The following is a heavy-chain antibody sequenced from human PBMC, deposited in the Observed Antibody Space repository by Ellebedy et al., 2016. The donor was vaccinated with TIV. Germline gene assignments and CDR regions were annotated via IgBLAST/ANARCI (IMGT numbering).Heavy chain of an antibody. Sequence: GESLKISCVASGFTFRSYGMHWVRQAPDKGLEWVAVIWYDGANKYYVDSVKGRFTISRDNSKNTLYLQMSSLRADDTAIYYCARDKSPTMIALDFWGQGTLVTVSS. V-gene: IGHV3-33*01. CDR2: IWYDGANK. CDR1: GFTFRSYG. D-gene: IGHD3-22*01. CDR3: ARDKSPTMIALDF. J-gene: IGHJ4*02.